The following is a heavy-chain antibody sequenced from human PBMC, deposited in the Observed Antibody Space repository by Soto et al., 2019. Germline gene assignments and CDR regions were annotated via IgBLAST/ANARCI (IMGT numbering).Heavy chain of an antibody. Sequence: ASVKVSCKASGYTFTGYYMHWVRQAPGQGLEWMGWINPNSGGTNYAQKFQGRVTMTRDTSISTAYMELSRLRSDDTAVYYCAXDGIVATIIYPYYYGMDVWGQGTTVTVS. D-gene: IGHD5-12*01. CDR3: AXDGIVATIIYPYYYGMDV. J-gene: IGHJ6*02. V-gene: IGHV1-2*02. CDR2: INPNSGGT. CDR1: GYTFTGYY.